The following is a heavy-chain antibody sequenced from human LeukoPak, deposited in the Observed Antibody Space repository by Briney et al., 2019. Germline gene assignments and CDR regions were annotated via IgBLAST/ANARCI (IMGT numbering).Heavy chain of an antibody. V-gene: IGHV3-33*08. D-gene: IGHD2-2*01. CDR2: IWYDGSNK. J-gene: IGHJ4*02. CDR1: GFTFSSYA. Sequence: GGSLRLSCAASGFTFSSYAMHWVRQAPGKGLEWVAVIWYDGSNKYYADSVKGRFTISRDNSKNTLYLQMDSLRAEDTAVYYCARDPGVVVVPPDYWGQGTLVTVSS. CDR3: ARDPGVVVVPPDY.